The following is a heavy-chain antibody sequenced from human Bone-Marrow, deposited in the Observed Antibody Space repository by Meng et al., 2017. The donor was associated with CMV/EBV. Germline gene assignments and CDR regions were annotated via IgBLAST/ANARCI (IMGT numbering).Heavy chain of an antibody. Sequence: QVQLEESGPGLVKPSETLSLTCTVSGGSISSYYWSWLRQPAGKGMEWIGRIYTRGSTNYNPYLKRRVTMSVDTSKNQFSLKLSSVTAADTDVYYCASELGGGDYAYWGQGTLVTVSS. CDR3: ASELGGGDYAY. D-gene: IGHD4-17*01. CDR2: IYTRGST. J-gene: IGHJ4*02. CDR1: GGSISSYY. V-gene: IGHV4-4*07.